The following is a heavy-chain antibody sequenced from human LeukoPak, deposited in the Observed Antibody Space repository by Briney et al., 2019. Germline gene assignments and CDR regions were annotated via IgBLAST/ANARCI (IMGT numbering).Heavy chain of an antibody. CDR2: ISWNSGSI. CDR3: ARGKDYYDSSGYYHEGGYYGMDV. D-gene: IGHD3-22*01. V-gene: IGHV3-9*01. CDR1: GFTFDDYA. J-gene: IGHJ6*02. Sequence: PGGSLRLSCAASGFTFDDYAMHWVRQAPGKGLEWVSGISWNSGSIGYADSVKGRFTISRDNAKNSLYLQMNSLRAEDTAVYYCARGKDYYDSSGYYHEGGYYGMDVWGQGTTVTVSS.